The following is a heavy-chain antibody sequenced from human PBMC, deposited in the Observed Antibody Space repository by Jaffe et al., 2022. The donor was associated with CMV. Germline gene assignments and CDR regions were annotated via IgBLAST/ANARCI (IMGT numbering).Heavy chain of an antibody. CDR3: TRDITYYDSSGYYPERFDY. V-gene: IGHV3-49*04. D-gene: IGHD3-22*01. CDR2: IRSKAYGGTT. Sequence: EVQLVESGGGLVQPGRSLRLSCTASGFTFGDYAMSWVRQAPGKGLEWVGFIRSKAYGGTTEYAASVKGRFTISRDDSKSIAYLQMNSLKTEDTAVYYCTRDITYYDSSGYYPERFDYWGQGTLVTVSS. J-gene: IGHJ4*02. CDR1: GFTFGDYA.